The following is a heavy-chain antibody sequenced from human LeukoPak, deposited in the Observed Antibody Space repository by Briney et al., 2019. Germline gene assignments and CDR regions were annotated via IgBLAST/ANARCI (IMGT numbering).Heavy chain of an antibody. Sequence: SVKVSCKASGGTCSSYATSWVRQGPGQGLEWMGGIIPIFGTANYAQKFQGRVTITADESTSTAYMELSSLRSEDTAVYYCARGLEWFGEFYYGMDVWGKGTTVTVSS. J-gene: IGHJ6*04. V-gene: IGHV1-69*01. D-gene: IGHD3-10*01. CDR3: ARGLEWFGEFYYGMDV. CDR2: IIPIFGTA. CDR1: GGTCSSYA.